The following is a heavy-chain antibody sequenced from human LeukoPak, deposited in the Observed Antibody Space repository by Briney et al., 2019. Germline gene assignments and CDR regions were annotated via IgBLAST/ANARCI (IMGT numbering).Heavy chain of an antibody. V-gene: IGHV4-59*01. CDR2: IYSSGST. J-gene: IGHJ6*02. D-gene: IGHD1-1*01. Sequence: KASETLSLTCTVSGGSLSSYYWSWIRQPPGKGLEWIGYIYSSGSTKDNPSLKSRVTTSVDTSKNQFSLKLSSVTAADTAVYYCARSHLDVVGYYYYGLDVWGPGTTVTVSS. CDR1: GGSLSSYY. CDR3: ARSHLDVVGYYYYGLDV.